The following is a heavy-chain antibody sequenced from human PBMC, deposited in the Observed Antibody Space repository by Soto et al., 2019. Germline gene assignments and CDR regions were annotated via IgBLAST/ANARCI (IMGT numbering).Heavy chain of an antibody. Sequence: GSLRLSCAASGFTFSSYWVSWVRQAPGKGLEWVANIKQDGSEKYYVDSVKGRFTISGDNAKNSLYLQMNSLRAEDTAVYYCARGPDYYYYGMDVWGQGTTVTVSS. V-gene: IGHV3-7*01. CDR2: IKQDGSEK. CDR3: ARGPDYYYYGMDV. CDR1: GFTFSSYW. J-gene: IGHJ6*02.